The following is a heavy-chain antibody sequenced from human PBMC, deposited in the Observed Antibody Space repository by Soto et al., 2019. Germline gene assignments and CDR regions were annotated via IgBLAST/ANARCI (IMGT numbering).Heavy chain of an antibody. CDR3: ARTALGWLDP. J-gene: IGHJ5*02. CDR1: GASISSYY. Sequence: SETLSLTCSVSGASISSYYLSWIRQPPGKGLEWIGYIFYSGSSGSTNYNPSLKSRVTISVDTSKNQFSLKLSSVTAADTAVYYCARTALGWLDPWGQGTLVTVYS. CDR2: IFYSGSSGST. V-gene: IGHV4-59*01. D-gene: IGHD2-21*02.